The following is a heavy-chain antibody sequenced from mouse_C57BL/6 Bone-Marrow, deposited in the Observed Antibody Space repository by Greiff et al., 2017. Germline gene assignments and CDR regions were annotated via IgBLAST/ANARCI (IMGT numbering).Heavy chain of an antibody. V-gene: IGHV1-81*01. CDR1: GYTFTSYG. Sequence: VQLQQSGAELARPGASVKLSCKASGYTFTSYGISWVKQRTGQGLEWIGEIYPRSGNTYYNEKFKGKATLTADKSSSSAYMELRSLTSEVSAVYFCARTPLGAMDYWGTGTSVTVSS. J-gene: IGHJ4*01. D-gene: IGHD3-1*01. CDR2: IYPRSGNT. CDR3: ARTPLGAMDY.